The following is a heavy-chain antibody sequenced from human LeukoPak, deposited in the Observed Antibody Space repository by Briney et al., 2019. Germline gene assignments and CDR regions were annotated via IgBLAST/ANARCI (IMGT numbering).Heavy chain of an antibody. CDR3: AKDGRGSWPLDFDH. CDR2: ISGGGGST. Sequence: GGSLRLSCAASGFTFSSYAMSWVRQPPGKGLEWVSAISGGGGSTYYADSVKGRFTISRDNSKNTLYLQMNSLRAEDTAVYYCAKDGRGSWPLDFDHWGQGTLVTVSS. D-gene: IGHD2-15*01. J-gene: IGHJ4*02. V-gene: IGHV3-23*01. CDR1: GFTFSSYA.